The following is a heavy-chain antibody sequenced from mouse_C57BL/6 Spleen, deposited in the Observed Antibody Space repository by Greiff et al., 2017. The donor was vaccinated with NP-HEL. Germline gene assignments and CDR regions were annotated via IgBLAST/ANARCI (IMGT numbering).Heavy chain of an antibody. V-gene: IGHV1-26*01. Sequence: VQLQQSGPELVKPGASVKISCKASGYTFTDYYMNWVKQSHGKSLEWIGDINPNNGGTSYNQKFKGKATLTVDKSSSTAYMELRSLTSEDSAVYYCAREGIYYYGSTSPGFAYWGQGTLVTVSA. J-gene: IGHJ3*01. CDR3: AREGIYYYGSTSPGFAY. CDR2: INPNNGGT. D-gene: IGHD1-1*01. CDR1: GYTFTDYY.